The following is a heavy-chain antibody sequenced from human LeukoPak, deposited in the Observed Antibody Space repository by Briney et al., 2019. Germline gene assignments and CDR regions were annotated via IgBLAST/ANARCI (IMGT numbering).Heavy chain of an antibody. Sequence: SETLSLTCTVSGASISSYYWSWVRQPPGKGLEWIGYIYYSGSTNYNPSLKSRVTISVDTSKNQFSLRLSYVNAADTAVYDCARHMCYYDSSGYYYLPWGQGTLVTVSS. CDR3: ARHMCYYDSSGYYYLP. J-gene: IGHJ5*02. V-gene: IGHV4-59*08. CDR2: IYYSGST. CDR1: GASISSYY. D-gene: IGHD3-22*01.